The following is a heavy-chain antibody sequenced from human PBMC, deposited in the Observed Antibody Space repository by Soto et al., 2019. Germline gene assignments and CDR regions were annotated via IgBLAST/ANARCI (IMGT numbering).Heavy chain of an antibody. V-gene: IGHV1-18*01. CDR3: GRALRVVPAAMSYYYYYGMDV. CDR2: ISAYNGNT. J-gene: IGHJ6*02. D-gene: IGHD2-2*01. Sequence: ASVKVSCKASGYTFTSYGISWVRQAPGQGLEWMGWISAYNGNTNYAQKLQGRVTMTTDTSTSTAYMELRSLRSDDTAVYYCGRALRVVPAAMSYYYYYGMDVWGQGTTVTVSS. CDR1: GYTFTSYG.